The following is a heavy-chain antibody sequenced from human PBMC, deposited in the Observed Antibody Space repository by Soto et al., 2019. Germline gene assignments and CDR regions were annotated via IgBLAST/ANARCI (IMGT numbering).Heavy chain of an antibody. CDR2: ISGSGGST. D-gene: IGHD5-12*01. CDR1: GFTFSSYA. V-gene: IGHV3-23*01. CDR3: AKIDGYTYYYYGMDV. Sequence: GGSLRLSCAATGFTFSSYAMSWVRQAPGKGLEWVSAISGSGGSTHYADSVKGRFTISRDNSKNTLYLQMSSLRAEDTAVYYCAKIDGYTYYYYGMDVWGQGTTVTVSS. J-gene: IGHJ6*02.